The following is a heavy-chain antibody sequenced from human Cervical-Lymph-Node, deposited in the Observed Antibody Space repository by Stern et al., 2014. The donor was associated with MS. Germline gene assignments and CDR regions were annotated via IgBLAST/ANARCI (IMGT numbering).Heavy chain of an antibody. J-gene: IGHJ3*02. V-gene: IGHV5-51*01. Sequence: VQLVQSGAEVQRPGESLRISCKGSGYSFNNSWIGWVRQMPGKGLEWMGIIYPADSDTRYSPSFQGQVTISADKYRTTAYLEWSSLKASDTAMYYCATYSKSSIRAYDIWGQGTKVTVSS. D-gene: IGHD6-6*01. CDR2: IYPADSDT. CDR3: ATYSKSSIRAYDI. CDR1: GYSFNNSW.